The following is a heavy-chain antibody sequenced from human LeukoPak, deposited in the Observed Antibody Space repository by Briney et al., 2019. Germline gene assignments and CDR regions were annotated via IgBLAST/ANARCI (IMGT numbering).Heavy chain of an antibody. CDR1: GYTFTSYY. V-gene: IGHV1-46*01. J-gene: IGHJ4*02. D-gene: IGHD5-12*01. CDR3: ARAKEGVMVATPTDY. CDR2: INPSGGST. Sequence: ASVKVSCKASGYTFTSYYMHWVRQAPGQGPEWMGIINPSGGSTSYAQKFQGRVTMTRDTSTSTVYMELSSLRSEDTAVYYCARAKEGVMVATPTDYWGQGTLVTVSS.